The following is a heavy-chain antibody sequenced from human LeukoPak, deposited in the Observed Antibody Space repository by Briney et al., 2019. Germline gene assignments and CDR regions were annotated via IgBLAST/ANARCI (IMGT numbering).Heavy chain of an antibody. CDR1: GFTFSSYD. D-gene: IGHD2/OR15-2a*01. V-gene: IGHV3-13*01. CDR2: IGTGGDT. Sequence: GGSLRLSCAASGFTFSSYDMHWVRQATGKGLEWVSAIGTGGDTYYPGSVKGRFTISRENAKNSLYLQMNSLRAGDTAVYYCARERVTTTSFDYWGQGVLVTVSS. CDR3: ARERVTTTSFDY. J-gene: IGHJ4*02.